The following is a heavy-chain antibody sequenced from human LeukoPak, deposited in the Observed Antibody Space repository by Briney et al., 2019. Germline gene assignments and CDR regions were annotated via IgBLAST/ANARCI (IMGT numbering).Heavy chain of an antibody. CDR3: ARGPRNYKRWLHVSYYFDY. CDR1: GYTFTSYG. CDR2: ISAYNGNT. J-gene: IGHJ4*02. D-gene: IGHD5-24*01. V-gene: IGHV1-18*01. Sequence: ASVKVSCKASGYTFTSYGISWVRQAPGQGLEWMGWISAYNGNTNYAQKLQGRVTMTADTSTSTAYMELRSLRSDDTAVYYCARGPRNYKRWLHVSYYFDYWGQGTLVTVSS.